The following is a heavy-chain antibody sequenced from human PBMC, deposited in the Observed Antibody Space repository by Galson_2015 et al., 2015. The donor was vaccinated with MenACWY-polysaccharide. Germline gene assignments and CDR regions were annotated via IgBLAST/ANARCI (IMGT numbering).Heavy chain of an antibody. V-gene: IGHV3-23*01. J-gene: IGHJ4*02. CDR1: GFTFRGYP. D-gene: IGHD2-21*01. Sequence: SLRLSCAASGFTFRGYPMNWVRQTPGKGLEWVSGISGSGNSAFYADSVRGRFTISRDNSKNTLYLQMNSLRADDTALYYCAKSGGDGVTVFATVPTAPESWGQGTLVTVSS. CDR2: ISGSGNSA. CDR3: AKSGGDGVTVFATVPTAPES.